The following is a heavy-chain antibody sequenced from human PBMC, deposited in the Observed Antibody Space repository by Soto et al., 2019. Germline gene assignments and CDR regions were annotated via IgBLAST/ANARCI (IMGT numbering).Heavy chain of an antibody. J-gene: IGHJ6*02. CDR3: AKPRASGWYNGMDV. CDR1: GFTFSAYG. Sequence: ESGGDLVQPGGSLRLSCVASGFTFSAYGMSWVRQAPGKGLEWVSGISEGGGSTHYADSVKGRFTISRDDSKKTLYLHMNSLRVEDMAVYYCAKPRASGWYNGMDVWGQGTTVTVSS. D-gene: IGHD6-19*01. V-gene: IGHV3-23*01. CDR2: ISEGGGST.